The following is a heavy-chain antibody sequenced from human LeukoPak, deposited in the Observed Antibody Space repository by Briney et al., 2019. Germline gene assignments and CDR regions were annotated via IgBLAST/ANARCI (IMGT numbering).Heavy chain of an antibody. CDR2: FYWDDDK. J-gene: IGHJ4*02. V-gene: IGHV2-5*02. CDR1: GFTLSKSGGG. CDR3: AHSPGPPYSSPEPFDY. Sequence: SGPTLVNPTQTHTLPCTFSGFTLSKSGGGGRCISHPPEEALEWLALFYWDDDKRYSPSLKSRLTITKDTSKNQVVLTMTNMDPVDTATYYCAHSPGPPYSSPEPFDYWGQGTLVTVSS. D-gene: IGHD6-13*01.